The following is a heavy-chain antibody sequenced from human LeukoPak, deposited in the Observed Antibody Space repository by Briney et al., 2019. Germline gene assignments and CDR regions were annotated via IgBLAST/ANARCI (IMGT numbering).Heavy chain of an antibody. CDR2: ISSNGGST. V-gene: IGHV3-64D*06. CDR3: VKQYSSGWAVDY. D-gene: IGHD6-19*01. Sequence: GGSLRLSCSASGFTFSSYAMQWVGQAPGKGLEYVSAISSNGGSTYYADSVKGRFTISRDNSKNTLYLQMSSLRAEDTAVYYCVKQYSSGWAVDYWGQGTLVTVSS. J-gene: IGHJ4*02. CDR1: GFTFSSYA.